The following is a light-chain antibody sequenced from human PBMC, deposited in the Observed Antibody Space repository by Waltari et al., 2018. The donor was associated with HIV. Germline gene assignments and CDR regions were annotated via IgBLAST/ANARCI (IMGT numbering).Light chain of an antibody. J-gene: IGKJ3*01. V-gene: IGKV1-39*01. Sequence: DIQLTQSPSSLSASIGDRVAITCRASQSITEDLNWDQQRPGKAPKLLVYSATRLQSGVPSRFSGSGSQTDFTLTIDSLQPEDVATYFCQQSYSTLFTFGPGTKVELK. CDR2: SAT. CDR3: QQSYSTLFT. CDR1: QSITED.